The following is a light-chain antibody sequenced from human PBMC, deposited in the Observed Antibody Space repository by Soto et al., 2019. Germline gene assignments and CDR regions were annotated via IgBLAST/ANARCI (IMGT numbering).Light chain of an antibody. J-gene: IGKJ3*01. CDR2: GTS. CDR3: QQYGSSLPFT. V-gene: IGKV3-20*01. Sequence: EIVLTQSPGTLSLSPGERATLSCRASRSFRSSFLAWYQQKPGQTPRLLIYGTSSRATGIPDRFSGSGSGTDFTLTISRLEPEDFAVYYCQQYGSSLPFTFGPGTKVDIK. CDR1: RSFRSSF.